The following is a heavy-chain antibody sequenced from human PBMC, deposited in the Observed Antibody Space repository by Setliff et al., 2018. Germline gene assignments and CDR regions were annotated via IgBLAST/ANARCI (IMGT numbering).Heavy chain of an antibody. Sequence: PSETLSLTSTVSDDSFTSSRYYWGWIRQAPGSGLEWIGSISYSGTPYYNASVESRVTISIDTSRNQFSLELRSVTVADTATYYCVRPGGTTVVARHFDYWGSGILVTVSS. CDR3: VRPGGTTVVARHFDY. J-gene: IGHJ4*01. V-gene: IGHV4-39*01. CDR2: ISYSGTP. CDR1: DDSFTSSRYY. D-gene: IGHD2-15*01.